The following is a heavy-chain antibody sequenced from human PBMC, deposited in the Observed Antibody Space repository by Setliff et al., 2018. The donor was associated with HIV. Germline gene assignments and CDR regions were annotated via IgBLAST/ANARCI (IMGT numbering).Heavy chain of an antibody. Sequence: SETLSLTCAAYGGSFSGYYWSWIRQPPGKGLEWIGEINHSGSTNYNPSLKSRVTMSVDTSKNQFFLKLSSVTSADTAVCYCNVYYYYYMDVWGKGTTVTVSS. J-gene: IGHJ6*03. CDR2: INHSGST. V-gene: IGHV4-34*01. CDR3: NVYYYYYMDV. CDR1: GGSFSGYY.